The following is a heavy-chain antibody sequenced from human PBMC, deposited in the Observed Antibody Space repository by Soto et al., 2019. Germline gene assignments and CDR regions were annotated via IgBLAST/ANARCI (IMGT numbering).Heavy chain of an antibody. CDR1: GFTFSSYG. CDR2: IPYDGSNK. D-gene: IGHD1-1*01. V-gene: IGHV3-30*18. CDR3: VKEHTNNAFDI. J-gene: IGHJ3*02. Sequence: GGSLRLSCAASGFTFSSYGMHWVRQAPGKGLEWVATIPYDGSNKYYGDSVKGRFTISRDNSKNTLFLQMDSLRAEDTAVYYCVKEHTNNAFDIWGQGTLVTVSS.